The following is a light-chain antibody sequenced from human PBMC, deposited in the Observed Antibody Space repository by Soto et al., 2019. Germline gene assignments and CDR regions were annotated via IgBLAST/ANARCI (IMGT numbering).Light chain of an antibody. V-gene: IGKV3-20*01. CDR1: QSVSSSY. CDR2: GAS. Sequence: TLSLSPGERATLSCRASQSVSSSYLAWYQQKPGQAPRLVIYGASNRATGIPDRFSASGSGTDFTLTISRLGPDDFAVYYCQQYISSPLTFGQGTKVDIK. CDR3: QQYISSPLT. J-gene: IGKJ1*01.